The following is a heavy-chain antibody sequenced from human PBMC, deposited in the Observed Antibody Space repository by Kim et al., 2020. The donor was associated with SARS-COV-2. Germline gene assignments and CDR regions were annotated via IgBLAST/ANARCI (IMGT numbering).Heavy chain of an antibody. D-gene: IGHD3-10*01. J-gene: IGHJ4*02. Sequence: NYSPSLKSRVTISVDTSKNQFSLKLSSVTAADTAVYYCARAYYGSGSFDYWGQGTLVTVSS. V-gene: IGHV4-59*01. CDR3: ARAYYGSGSFDY.